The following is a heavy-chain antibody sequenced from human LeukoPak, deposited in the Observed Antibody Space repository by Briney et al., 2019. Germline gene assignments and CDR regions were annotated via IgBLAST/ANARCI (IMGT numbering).Heavy chain of an antibody. CDR3: SSGLLAY. CDR1: GFTFSNYE. CDR2: ISSSGTTI. V-gene: IGHV3-48*03. Sequence: GGSLRLSCTPSGFTFSNYEFNWVRQAPGKGLEWVSYISSSGTTIYYADSVKGRFTISRDNAKNSLYLRMNSLTADDTAVYYCSSGLLAYWGQGTLVAVSS. J-gene: IGHJ4*02.